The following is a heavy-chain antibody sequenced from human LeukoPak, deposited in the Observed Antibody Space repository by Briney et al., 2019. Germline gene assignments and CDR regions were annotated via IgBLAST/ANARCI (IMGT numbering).Heavy chain of an antibody. J-gene: IGHJ4*02. CDR1: GFTFDDYA. CDR2: ISWNSGSI. V-gene: IGHV3-9*01. Sequence: GGSLRLSCAASGFTFDDYAMHWVRQAPGKGLEWVSGISWNSGSIGYADSVKGRFTISRDNAKNSLYLQMNSLRAGDTALYYCAKGSIDGRFGESLYYFDYWGQGTLVTVSS. D-gene: IGHD3-10*01. CDR3: AKGSIDGRFGESLYYFDY.